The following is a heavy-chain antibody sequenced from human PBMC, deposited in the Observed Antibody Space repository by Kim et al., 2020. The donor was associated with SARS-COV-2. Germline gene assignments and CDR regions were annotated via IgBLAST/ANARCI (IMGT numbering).Heavy chain of an antibody. J-gene: IGHJ3*02. V-gene: IGHV3-11*01. CDR1: GFTFSDYY. CDR2: ISSSGSTI. Sequence: GGSLRLSCAASGFTFSDYYMSWIRQAPGKGLEWVSYISSSGSTIYYADSVKGRFTISRDNAKNSLYLQMNSLRAEDTAVYYCARGDGYCSGGSCQSRDAFDIWGQGTMVTVSS. D-gene: IGHD2-15*01. CDR3: ARGDGYCSGGSCQSRDAFDI.